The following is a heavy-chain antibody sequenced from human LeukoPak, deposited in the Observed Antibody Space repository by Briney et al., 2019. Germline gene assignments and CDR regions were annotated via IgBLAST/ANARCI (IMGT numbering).Heavy chain of an antibody. J-gene: IGHJ4*02. CDR2: FDPEDGET. CDR1: GYTLTELS. D-gene: IGHD1-26*01. V-gene: IGHV1-24*01. CDR3: ATDIRSYYYFDY. Sequence: ASVKVSCKVSGYTLTELSMHWVRQAPGKGLEWMGGFDPEDGETIYAQKFQGRVTMTEDTSTETAYMELSSLRSEDTAVYYCATDIRSYYYFDYWGQGTLVTVSS.